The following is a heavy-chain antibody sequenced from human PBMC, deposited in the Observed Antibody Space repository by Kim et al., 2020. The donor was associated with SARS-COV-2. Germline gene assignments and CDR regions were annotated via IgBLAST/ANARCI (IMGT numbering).Heavy chain of an antibody. CDR3: AKDITMVRGGYIDY. Sequence: AGSVKGQFTNSRDNSKNKLYLQMNRRRAGDTAVYFCAKDITMVRGGYIDYWGQGTLVTVSS. D-gene: IGHD3-10*01. V-gene: IGHV3-23*01. J-gene: IGHJ4*02.